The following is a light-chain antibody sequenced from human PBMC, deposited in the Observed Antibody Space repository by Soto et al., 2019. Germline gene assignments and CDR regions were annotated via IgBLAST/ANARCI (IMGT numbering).Light chain of an antibody. CDR2: EVR. J-gene: IGLJ1*01. Sequence: QSALTQPASVSGSPGQSITISCTGTSSDIGSYNYVAWYQQFPGKTPKLIIYEVRNRPSGVSFRFSGSKSGNTASLTISGPQAEDEADYYCISYRGSDTPYVFGTGTKVTVL. V-gene: IGLV2-14*01. CDR1: SSDIGSYNY. CDR3: ISYRGSDTPYV.